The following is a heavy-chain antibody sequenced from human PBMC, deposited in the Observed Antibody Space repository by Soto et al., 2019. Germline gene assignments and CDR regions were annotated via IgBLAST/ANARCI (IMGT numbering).Heavy chain of an antibody. CDR3: ASPKSYNYFDY. CDR1: RYTLTSYY. CDR2: INPSGGST. V-gene: IGHV1-46*01. D-gene: IGHD3-10*01. Sequence: GASVKVSCKAPRYTLTSYYMQWVRQAPGQGLEWMGIINPSGGSTNYAQKFQGRVTMTRDTSTSTVYMELSSLRSEDTAVYYCASPKSYNYFDYWGQGTLVTLSS. J-gene: IGHJ4*02.